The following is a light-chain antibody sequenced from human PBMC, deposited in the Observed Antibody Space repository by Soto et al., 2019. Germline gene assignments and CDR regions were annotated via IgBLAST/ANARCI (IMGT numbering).Light chain of an antibody. V-gene: IGKV2-28*01. CDR2: FGS. Sequence: DIVMTQSPLSLPVTPGEPASISCRSSQSLLHSNGYNYLDWYLQKPVQSPQLLIYFGSNRASGAPDRLSGSGSGTDFTLKISRVEAEDVGVYYCMQALQTPWTFGQGTTVEIK. CDR1: QSLLHSNGYNY. CDR3: MQALQTPWT. J-gene: IGKJ1*01.